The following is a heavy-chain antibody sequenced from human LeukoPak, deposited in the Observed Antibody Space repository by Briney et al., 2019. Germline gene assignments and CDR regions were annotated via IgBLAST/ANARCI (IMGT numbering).Heavy chain of an antibody. CDR1: GFTFSSYW. Sequence: QSGGSLRLSWAASGFTFSSYWTSWVRQAPGKGLEWVANIKQDGSEKYYVDSVKGRFTISRDNAKNSLYLQMNSLRAEDTAVYYCARERPTGSYAFDIWGQGTMVTVSS. D-gene: IGHD3-10*01. CDR2: IKQDGSEK. V-gene: IGHV3-7*03. J-gene: IGHJ3*02. CDR3: ARERPTGSYAFDI.